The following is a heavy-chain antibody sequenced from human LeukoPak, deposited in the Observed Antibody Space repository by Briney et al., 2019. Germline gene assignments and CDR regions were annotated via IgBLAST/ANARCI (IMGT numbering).Heavy chain of an antibody. CDR2: ISAYNGNT. CDR1: GHTFTSYG. Sequence: ASVKVSCKASGHTFTSYGISWVRQAPGQGLEWMGWISAYNGNTNYAQKLQGRVTMTTDTSTSTAYMELRSLRSDDTAVYYCARPRPMYYYDSSGPFYFDYWGQGTLVTVSS. D-gene: IGHD3-22*01. CDR3: ARPRPMYYYDSSGPFYFDY. J-gene: IGHJ4*02. V-gene: IGHV1-18*01.